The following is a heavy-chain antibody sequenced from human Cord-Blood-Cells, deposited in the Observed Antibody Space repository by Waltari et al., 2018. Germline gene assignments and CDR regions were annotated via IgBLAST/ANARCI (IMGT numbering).Heavy chain of an antibody. Sequence: QVQLVQSGAEVKKPGPSVKVPCKAPGGTFSTYAISWVRQAPGQGLEWMRGIIPIFGTANYAQKFQGRVTITADESTSTAYMELSSLRSEDTAVYYCARQQQLDAFDIWGQGTMVTVSS. J-gene: IGHJ3*02. D-gene: IGHD6-13*01. CDR2: IIPIFGTA. CDR1: GGTFSTYA. CDR3: ARQQQLDAFDI. V-gene: IGHV1-69*01.